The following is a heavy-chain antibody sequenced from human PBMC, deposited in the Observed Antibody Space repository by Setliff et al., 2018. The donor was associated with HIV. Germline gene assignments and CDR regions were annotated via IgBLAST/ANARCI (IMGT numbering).Heavy chain of an antibody. Sequence: PGGSLRLSCSSYGFTFSSFYMHWVRQAPGKGLQYVAGINGNGQTTYYGDSVKGRFTISRDNSKNTLSLQLNSLRPEDTAMYHCVRDFEYWSGVFVWGYFHFWGQGTPVTVSS. CDR3: VRDFEYWSGVFVWGYFHF. V-gene: IGHV3-64D*08. D-gene: IGHD3-3*01. J-gene: IGHJ4*02. CDR2: INGNGQTT. CDR1: GFTFSSFY.